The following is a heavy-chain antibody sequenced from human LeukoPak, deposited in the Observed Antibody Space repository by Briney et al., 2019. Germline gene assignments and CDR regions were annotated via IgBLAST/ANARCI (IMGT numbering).Heavy chain of an antibody. J-gene: IGHJ6*04. CDR2: ISNTGRTT. V-gene: IGHV3-11*04. Sequence: GGSLRLSCAASGFTFSDYHMTWIRPAPGKGLEWISYISNTGRTTYYADSVKGRFTISRDDAKNSLFLEMNSLRAEDTAVYYCARDGSPLRFYEMDVWGKGTTVIVSS. D-gene: IGHD2-2*03. CDR3: ARDGSPLRFYEMDV. CDR1: GFTFSDYH.